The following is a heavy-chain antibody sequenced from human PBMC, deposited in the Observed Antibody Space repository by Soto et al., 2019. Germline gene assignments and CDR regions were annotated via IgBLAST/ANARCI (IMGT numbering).Heavy chain of an antibody. J-gene: IGHJ2*01. CDR2: ITPDGTEQ. CDR1: GFTFNTYA. Sequence: QVQLMESGGGVVQPGRSLRLSCAASGFTFNTYAMHWVRQAPGKGLAWVAVITPDGTEQYYADSVKDRFTISRDKSKNTLYLQMNSLGLEDMSIYHCAKRGILGAQGMAYFDLWGRGTLVTVSS. D-gene: IGHD2-8*02. CDR3: AKRGILGAQGMAYFDL. V-gene: IGHV3-30*18.